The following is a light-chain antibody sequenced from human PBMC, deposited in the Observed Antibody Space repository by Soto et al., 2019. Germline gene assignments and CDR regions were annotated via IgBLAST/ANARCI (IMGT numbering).Light chain of an antibody. CDR3: QHYAHSPLA. CDR2: GAS. J-gene: IGKJ4*01. V-gene: IGKV3-20*01. CDR1: QNIDKNY. Sequence: PGERATLSCRASQNIDKNYLAWFQHKPGQAPSLLNYGASSRSTCVPDRFSGSGAGTDFTLTVSRLEPENFAVFYCQHYAHSPLAFGGGTKVDIK.